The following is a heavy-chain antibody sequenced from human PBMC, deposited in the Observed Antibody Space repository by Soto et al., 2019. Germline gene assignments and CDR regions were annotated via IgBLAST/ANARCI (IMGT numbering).Heavy chain of an antibody. CDR1: GFTFGNYG. CDR2: IYTAGGT. Sequence: GGSLRLSCETSGFTFGNYGMTWVRQPPGKGLECVSVIYTAGGTNYADSVKGRFIISRDNSKNTLYLQMNSLRAEDTAVYYCARALPVAKGGFDPWGQGTLVTVSS. V-gene: IGHV3-53*01. CDR3: ARALPVAKGGFDP. D-gene: IGHD2-2*01. J-gene: IGHJ5*02.